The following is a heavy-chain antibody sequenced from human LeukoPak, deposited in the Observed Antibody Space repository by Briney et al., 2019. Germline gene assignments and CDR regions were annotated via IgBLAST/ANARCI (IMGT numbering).Heavy chain of an antibody. V-gene: IGHV4-4*07. J-gene: IGHJ6*03. CDR1: GGSISSYN. D-gene: IGHD2-2*01. CDR2: IYSSGST. CDR3: ARADQLPPYYYYYMDV. Sequence: SETLSLTCAVSGGSISSYNWNWIRQPPGKGLEWIGRIYSSGSTNYNPSLKSRVTMSVDTSKNQFSLKPSAVSAADTAVYYCARADQLPPYYYYYMDVWGKGTKVTVSS.